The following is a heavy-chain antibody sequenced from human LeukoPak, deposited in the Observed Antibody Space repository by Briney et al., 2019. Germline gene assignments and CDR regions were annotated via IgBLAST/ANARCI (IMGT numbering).Heavy chain of an antibody. Sequence: PSETLSLTCAVYGGCFSGYYWSWIRQPPGKGLEWIGEINHSGSTNLNPSLKSRVTISVDTSKNQFSLKLSSVTAADTAVYYCVRGDYVWGSYRYFPSGLYFDYWGQGTLVTVSS. D-gene: IGHD3-16*02. CDR1: GGCFSGYY. V-gene: IGHV4-34*01. CDR2: INHSGST. CDR3: VRGDYVWGSYRYFPSGLYFDY. J-gene: IGHJ4*02.